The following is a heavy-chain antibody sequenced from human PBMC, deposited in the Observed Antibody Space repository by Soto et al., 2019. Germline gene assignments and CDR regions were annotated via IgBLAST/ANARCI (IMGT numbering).Heavy chain of an antibody. CDR2: INHSGST. CDR3: ARERRYYDILTGYYPTPTFDY. CDR1: GGSFSGYY. D-gene: IGHD3-9*01. Sequence: SETLSLTCAVYGGSFSGYYWSWIRQPPGKGLEWIGEINHSGSTNYNPSLKSRVTISVDTSKNQFSLKLSSVTAADTAVYYCARERRYYDILTGYYPTPTFDYWGQGTLVTVSS. V-gene: IGHV4-34*01. J-gene: IGHJ4*02.